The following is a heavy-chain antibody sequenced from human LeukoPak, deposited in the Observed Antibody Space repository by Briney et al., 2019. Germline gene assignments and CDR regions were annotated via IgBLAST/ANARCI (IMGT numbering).Heavy chain of an antibody. J-gene: IGHJ4*02. CDR1: GGSISSSSYY. V-gene: IGHV4-39*01. CDR3: AKHRVRQQWLVQTRDYFDY. CDR2: IYYSGIT. Sequence: SETLSLTCTVSGGSISSSSYYWGWIRQPPRKGLEWIGSIYYSGITYYNPSLKSRVTISADTSKNHFSLKLTSVTAADTALYYCAKHRVRQQWLVQTRDYFDYWGQGTLVTVSS. D-gene: IGHD6-19*01.